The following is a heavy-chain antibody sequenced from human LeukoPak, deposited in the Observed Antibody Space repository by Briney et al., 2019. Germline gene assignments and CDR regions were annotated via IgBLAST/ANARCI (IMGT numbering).Heavy chain of an antibody. CDR3: TRNSGWYGLS. V-gene: IGHV3-23*01. CDR1: GFTFSSYW. CDR2: IDYDGGSG. D-gene: IGHD6-19*01. J-gene: IGHJ1*01. Sequence: GGSLRLSCAASGFTFSSYWVSWVRQAPGKGLEWVSSIDYDGGSGHYADSVKGRFTISRDNSNNTLFLHLNSLRGEDTAVYYCTRNSGWYGLSWGQGTLVTVSS.